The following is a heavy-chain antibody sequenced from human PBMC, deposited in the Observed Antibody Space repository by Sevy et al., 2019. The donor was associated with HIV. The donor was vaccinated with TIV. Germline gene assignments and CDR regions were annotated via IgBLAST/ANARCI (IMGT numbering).Heavy chain of an antibody. V-gene: IGHV3-21*01. CDR1: GFTFSSYS. CDR2: ISSSSSYI. D-gene: IGHD6-19*01. Sequence: GGSLRLSCAASGFTFSSYSMNWVRQAPGKGLEWVSSISSSSSYIYYADSVKGRFTISRDNAKNSLYLQMNSLRAEDTAVYYCASVVSGSGWYYYYGMDIWGQGTTVTVSS. J-gene: IGHJ6*02. CDR3: ASVVSGSGWYYYYGMDI.